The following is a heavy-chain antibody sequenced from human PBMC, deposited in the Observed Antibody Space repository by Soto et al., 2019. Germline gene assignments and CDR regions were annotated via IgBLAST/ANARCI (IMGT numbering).Heavy chain of an antibody. J-gene: IGHJ6*02. CDR3: ASIHDSSGYYPYYYYGMDV. V-gene: IGHV1-69*13. D-gene: IGHD3-22*01. Sequence: ASVKVSCKASGVTFSSYAISWVRQAPGQGLEWMGGIIPIFGTANYAQKFQGRVTITADESTSTAYMELSSLRSEDTAVYYCASIHDSSGYYPYYYYGMDVWGQGTTVTVSS. CDR1: GVTFSSYA. CDR2: IIPIFGTA.